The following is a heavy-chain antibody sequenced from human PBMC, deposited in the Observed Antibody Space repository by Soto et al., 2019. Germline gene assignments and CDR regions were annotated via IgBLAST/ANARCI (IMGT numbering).Heavy chain of an antibody. V-gene: IGHV1-18*04. Sequence: ASVKVSCKASGYTFTSYGISWVRQAPGQGLEWMGWISAYNGNTNYAQKLQGRVTMTTDTSTSTAYMELRSLRSDDTAVYCCARVTYSSSSEYYYYYGMDVWGQGTTVTVSS. J-gene: IGHJ6*02. CDR2: ISAYNGNT. CDR3: ARVTYSSSSEYYYYYGMDV. D-gene: IGHD6-6*01. CDR1: GYTFTSYG.